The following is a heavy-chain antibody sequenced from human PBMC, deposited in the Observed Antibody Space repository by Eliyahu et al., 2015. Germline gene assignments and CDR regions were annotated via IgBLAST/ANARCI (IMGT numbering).Heavy chain of an antibody. CDR1: GGPITSNNYF. V-gene: IGHV4-39*01. CDR3: ARTYDTGWTEFGY. Sequence: QLQLQESGPGLVKPSDTLSLTCIVSGGPITSNNYFWGWIRQPPGKGLEWIGTIYHGGIANYNPSLEGRVTMFVDTSKNQISLKLYSVTAADSAVYYCARTYDTGWTEFGYWGQGTLVTVSS. CDR2: IYHGGIA. D-gene: IGHD6-19*01. J-gene: IGHJ4*02.